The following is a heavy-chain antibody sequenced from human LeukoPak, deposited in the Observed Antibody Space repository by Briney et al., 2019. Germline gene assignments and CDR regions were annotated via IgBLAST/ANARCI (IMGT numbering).Heavy chain of an antibody. J-gene: IGHJ4*02. V-gene: IGHV1-69*13. D-gene: IGHD3-22*01. CDR2: IIPIFGTA. Sequence: GASVKVSCKASGGTFSSYAISWVRQAPGQGLEWMGGIIPIFGTANYAQKFQGRVTITADESTSTAYMELSSLRSEDTAVYYCARGRGDYYDSSGPIDYWGQGTLVTVSS. CDR1: GGTFSSYA. CDR3: ARGRGDYYDSSGPIDY.